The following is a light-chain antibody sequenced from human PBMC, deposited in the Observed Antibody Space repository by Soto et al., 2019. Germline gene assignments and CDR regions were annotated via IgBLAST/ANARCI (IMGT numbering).Light chain of an antibody. CDR2: DVS. CDR1: SSDVGGYNY. CDR3: YSYTTSSTYV. J-gene: IGLJ1*01. Sequence: QSARTQPASVSGSPGQSITIFCTGTSSDVGGYNYVSWYQQHPPKAPKLMIYDVSNRPSGVPDRFSGSKSGNTASLTISGLQAEDEADYYCYSYTTSSTYVFGTGTKVTVL. V-gene: IGLV2-14*01.